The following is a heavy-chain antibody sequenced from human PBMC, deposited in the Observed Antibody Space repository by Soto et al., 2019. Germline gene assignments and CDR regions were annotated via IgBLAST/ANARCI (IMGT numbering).Heavy chain of an antibody. CDR1: GFTFSSYA. Sequence: GSLRLSCAASGFTFSSYAMHWVRQAPGKGLEWVAVISYDGSNKYYADSVKGRFTISRDNSKNTLYLQMNSLRAEDTAVYYCAGHPAWFGADAFDIWGQGTMVTVSS. D-gene: IGHD3-10*01. CDR2: ISYDGSNK. CDR3: AGHPAWFGADAFDI. V-gene: IGHV3-30-3*01. J-gene: IGHJ3*02.